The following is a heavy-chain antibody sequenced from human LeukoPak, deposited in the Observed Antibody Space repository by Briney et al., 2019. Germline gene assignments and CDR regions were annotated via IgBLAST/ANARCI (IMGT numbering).Heavy chain of an antibody. V-gene: IGHV3-23*01. J-gene: IGHJ4*02. CDR2: ISGSGRIT. D-gene: IGHD6-19*01. CDR3: AKGHSTGWYIFDY. Sequence: GGSLRLSCAPSGFIFSSYAMSWVRQAPGKGLEWGSSISGSGRITYHADSVKGRFTISRDNSKNTLYLQMNSLRAEDTAVYYCAKGHSTGWYIFDYWGQGTLVTVSS. CDR1: GFIFSSYA.